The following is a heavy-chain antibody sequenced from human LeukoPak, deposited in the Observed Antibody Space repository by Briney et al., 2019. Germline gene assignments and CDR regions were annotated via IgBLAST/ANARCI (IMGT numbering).Heavy chain of an antibody. CDR3: ARDTFWLGKYYFDY. D-gene: IGHD3-9*01. V-gene: IGHV4-4*07. J-gene: IGHJ4*02. CDR2: IYTSGST. Sequence: SETLSLTCTVSGGSISTYYWSWIRQPAGKGLEWIGRIYTSGSTSYNPSLKSRVTMSVDTSKKQFSLKLNSVTAADTAAYYCARDTFWLGKYYFDYWGQGTLVTVSS. CDR1: GGSISTYY.